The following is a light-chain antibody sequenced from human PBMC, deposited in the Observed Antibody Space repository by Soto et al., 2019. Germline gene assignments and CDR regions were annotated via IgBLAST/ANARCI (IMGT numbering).Light chain of an antibody. Sequence: EVVMTQSPLSLPVTLGQPASISCKSSQSLVYKDGNTYLNWFQQRPGQSPRRLIYKVSNRDSGVPDRFSGSGAGTDFTLIISRVEAEDAAIYYCMQGTRGPYTFGQGTKLEIK. CDR3: MQGTRGPYT. V-gene: IGKV2-30*01. J-gene: IGKJ2*01. CDR1: QSLVYKDGNTY. CDR2: KVS.